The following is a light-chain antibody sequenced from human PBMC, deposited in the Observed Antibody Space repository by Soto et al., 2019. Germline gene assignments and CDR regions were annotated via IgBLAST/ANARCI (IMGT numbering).Light chain of an antibody. CDR3: QQYGTSPRT. J-gene: IGKJ1*01. V-gene: IGKV3-20*01. Sequence: IVLTQSPGTLSLSPGERATLSCRASQSVRSRYLAWYQQKPGQAPRLLIYGASSRATDIPDRFSGSGSGTDFTLTISRLEPEDFAVYYCQQYGTSPRTFGQGTKVEI. CDR2: GAS. CDR1: QSVRSRY.